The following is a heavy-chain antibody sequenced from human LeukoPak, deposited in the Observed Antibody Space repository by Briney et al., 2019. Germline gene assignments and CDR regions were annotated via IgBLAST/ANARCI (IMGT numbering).Heavy chain of an antibody. CDR3: ARDADGGSYLGPIDY. CDR2: IYTSGST. Sequence: PSQTLSLTCTVSGGSISSGSYYWSWIRQPAGKGLEWIGRIYTSGSTNYNPSLKSRVTISVDTSKNQFSLKLSSVTAADTAVYYCARDADGGSYLGPIDYWGQGTLVTVSS. CDR1: GGSISSGSYY. D-gene: IGHD1-26*01. J-gene: IGHJ4*02. V-gene: IGHV4-61*02.